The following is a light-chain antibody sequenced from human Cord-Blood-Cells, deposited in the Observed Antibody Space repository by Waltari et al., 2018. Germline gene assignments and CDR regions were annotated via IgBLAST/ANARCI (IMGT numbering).Light chain of an antibody. CDR2: DVS. CDR1: SSDVGGYNY. CDR3: TSYTSSSTVV. J-gene: IGLJ2*01. V-gene: IGLV2-14*01. Sequence: QSALTQPASVSGSPGQSITISCTGPSSDVGGYNYVSWYQKHPGKAPKLMIYDVSNLPSGVSNRFSASKSGNTASLTISGLQAEDEADYYCTSYTSSSTVVFGGGTKLTVL.